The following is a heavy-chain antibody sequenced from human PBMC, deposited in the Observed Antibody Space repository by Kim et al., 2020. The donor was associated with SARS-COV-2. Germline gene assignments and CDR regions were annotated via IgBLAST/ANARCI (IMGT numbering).Heavy chain of an antibody. J-gene: IGHJ4*02. CDR3: ATYSSSWSYFDY. D-gene: IGHD6-13*01. Sequence: NYNPSLKGRVTISVDTDKNQFALELSSVTAADTAVYYCATYSSSWSYFDYWGQGTLVTVSS. V-gene: IGHV4-4*09.